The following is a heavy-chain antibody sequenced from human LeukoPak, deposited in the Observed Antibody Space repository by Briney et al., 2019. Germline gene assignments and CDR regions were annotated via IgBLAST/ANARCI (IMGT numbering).Heavy chain of an antibody. J-gene: IGHJ6*02. CDR2: ISYDGSNK. V-gene: IGHV3-30-3*01. CDR1: GFTFSSYA. D-gene: IGHD4-17*01. Sequence: GGSLRLSCAASGFTFSSYAMHWVRQAPGKGLEWVAVISYDGSNKYYAESVKGRFTISRDNSKNTLYLQMNSLRAEDTAVYYCARATDGDYGPRYYYYGIDVWGQGTTVTVSS. CDR3: ARATDGDYGPRYYYYGIDV.